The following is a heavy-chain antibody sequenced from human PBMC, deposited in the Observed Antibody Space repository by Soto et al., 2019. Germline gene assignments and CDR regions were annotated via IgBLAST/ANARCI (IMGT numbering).Heavy chain of an antibody. CDR1: GFTFSSYA. CDR3: ARPLWRDDYNWGYLDL. D-gene: IGHD4-4*01. Sequence: QVQLVESGGGVVQPGRSLRLSCAASGFTFSSYAMHWVRQVPGKGLEWVAVISYDGSNKYYADSVKGRFTISRDNSKNTLYLQMNSLRAEHTAVYYCARPLWRDDYNWGYLDLWGRGTLVTVSS. CDR2: ISYDGSNK. V-gene: IGHV3-30-3*01. J-gene: IGHJ2*01.